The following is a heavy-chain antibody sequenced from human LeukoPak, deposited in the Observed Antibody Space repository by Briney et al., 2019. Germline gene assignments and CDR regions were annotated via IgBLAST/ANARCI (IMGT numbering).Heavy chain of an antibody. CDR2: ISYDGSNK. D-gene: IGHD6-13*01. CDR3: AKEGPRIAAAGTDY. CDR1: GFTFSSYG. J-gene: IGHJ4*02. Sequence: PGRSLRLSCAASGFTFSSYGMHWVRQAPGKGLEWVAVISYDGSNKYYADSVKGRFTISRDNSKNTLYLQMNSLRAEDTAVYYCAKEGPRIAAAGTDYWGQGTLVTVSS. V-gene: IGHV3-30*18.